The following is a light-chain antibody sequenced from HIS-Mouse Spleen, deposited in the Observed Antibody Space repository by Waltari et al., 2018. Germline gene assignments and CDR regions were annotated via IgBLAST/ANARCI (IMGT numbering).Light chain of an antibody. J-gene: IGLJ3*02. CDR2: EGS. CDR3: CSYAGSSTWV. V-gene: IGLV2-23*01. Sequence: QSALTQPASVSGSPGPSITISCTGTSSAVGSYTLVSWYQQHPGKAPKPMIYEGSKRPSGVSNRFSGSKSGNTASLTISGLQAEDEADYYCCSYAGSSTWVFGGGTKLTVL. CDR1: SSAVGSYTL.